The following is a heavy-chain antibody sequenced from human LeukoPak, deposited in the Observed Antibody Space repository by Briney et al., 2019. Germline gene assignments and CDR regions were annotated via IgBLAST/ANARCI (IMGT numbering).Heavy chain of an antibody. D-gene: IGHD5-18*01. CDR3: ARDSSYGPYYMDV. CDR2: IFYSGGT. CDR1: GGSINTPNYY. J-gene: IGHJ6*03. V-gene: IGHV4-39*07. Sequence: PSETLSLTCTVSGGSINTPNYYWGWIRQTPGKGLEWIGNIFYSGGTYYSPSLTSRVTISLDTSRNQFSLKLSSVTAADTAVYYCARDSSYGPYYMDVWGKGTTVTISS.